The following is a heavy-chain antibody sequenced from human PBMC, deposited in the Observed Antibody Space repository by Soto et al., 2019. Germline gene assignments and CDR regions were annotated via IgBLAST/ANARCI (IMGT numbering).Heavy chain of an antibody. CDR2: IGEDGSEK. Sequence: GSLRLSCTASGFTFSTYCMSLVLQAPGMGLEWVANIGEDGSEKYYVDSVKGRFTISRDNAKNSLYLQMNSLRADDTAVYYCARGSGGHNYYYGMDVCGQGTTVTFSS. D-gene: IGHD2-15*01. CDR3: ARGSGGHNYYYGMDV. J-gene: IGHJ6*02. CDR1: GFTFSTYC. V-gene: IGHV3-7*03.